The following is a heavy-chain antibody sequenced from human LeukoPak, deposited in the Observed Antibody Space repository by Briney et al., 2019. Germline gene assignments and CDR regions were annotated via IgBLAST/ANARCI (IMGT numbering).Heavy chain of an antibody. Sequence: GGSLRLSCAASGFTFSSYSMNWVRQAPGKGLEWVSSISSSSSYIYYADSVKGRFTISRDNAKNSLYLQMNSLRAEDTAVYYCARDLEGVIYLSWYYYGMDVWGQGTTVTVSS. J-gene: IGHJ6*02. CDR2: ISSSSSYI. CDR1: GFTFSSYS. CDR3: ARDLEGVIYLSWYYYGMDV. D-gene: IGHD2/OR15-2a*01. V-gene: IGHV3-21*01.